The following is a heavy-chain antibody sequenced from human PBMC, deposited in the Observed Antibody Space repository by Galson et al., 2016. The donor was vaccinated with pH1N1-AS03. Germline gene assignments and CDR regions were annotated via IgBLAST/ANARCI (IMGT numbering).Heavy chain of an antibody. V-gene: IGHV3-7*01. D-gene: IGHD2-2*03. J-gene: IGHJ4*02. Sequence: SLRLSCAASDVSLRAYWMSWVRQSQGKGLEWVASTNPDGSQKDYLDSVKGRFTISKDNAKISLSLQMSSLRVEDTAFYYCGGRDGWINDYCGQGILVTVSS. CDR3: GGRDGWINDY. CDR1: DVSLRAYW. CDR2: TNPDGSQK.